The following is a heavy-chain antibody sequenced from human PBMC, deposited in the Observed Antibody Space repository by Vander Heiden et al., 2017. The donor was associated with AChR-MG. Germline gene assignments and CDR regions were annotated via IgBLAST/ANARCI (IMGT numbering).Heavy chain of an antibody. CDR1: GYTFTSYY. CDR3: ARDFLRSGGWEGGGFDP. Sequence: QVQLVQSGAEVKQPRASMTVSCQASGYTFTSYYIHWGPQPPGQGVEGMGIINPNGGRTTYAQKFQGRVTMTRDTSTSTVYMELSSLTSEDTAVYYCARDFLRSGGWEGGGFDPWGQGTLVTVSS. V-gene: IGHV1-46*03. D-gene: IGHD6-19*01. J-gene: IGHJ5*02. CDR2: INPNGGRT.